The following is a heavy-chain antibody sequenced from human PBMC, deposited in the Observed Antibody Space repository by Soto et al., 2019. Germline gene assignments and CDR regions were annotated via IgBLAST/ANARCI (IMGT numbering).Heavy chain of an antibody. CDR3: AREYYYDSSGQGYYYYGMDV. J-gene: IGHJ6*02. D-gene: IGHD3-22*01. CDR2: ISAYNGNT. V-gene: IGHV1-18*04. CDR1: GXTFTSYG. Sequence: GASVKVXCKXSGXTFTSYGISWVRQAPGQGLEWMGWISAYNGNTNYAQKLQGRVTMTTDTSTSTAYMELRSLRSDDTAVYYCAREYYYDSSGQGYYYYGMDVWGQGTTVTVSS.